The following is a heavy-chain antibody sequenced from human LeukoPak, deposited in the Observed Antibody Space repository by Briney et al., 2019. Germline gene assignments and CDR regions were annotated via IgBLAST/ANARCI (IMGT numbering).Heavy chain of an antibody. Sequence: SETLSLTCTVSGGSISSGGYYWSWIRQHPGKGLVWIGYIYYSGSTYYNPSLKSRVTISVDTSKNQFSLKLSSVTAADTAVYYCARDTAMAPQAYYYYYGMDVWGQGTTVTVSS. CDR3: ARDTAMAPQAYYYYYGMDV. D-gene: IGHD5-18*01. V-gene: IGHV4-31*03. CDR2: IYYSGST. CDR1: GGSISSGGYY. J-gene: IGHJ6*02.